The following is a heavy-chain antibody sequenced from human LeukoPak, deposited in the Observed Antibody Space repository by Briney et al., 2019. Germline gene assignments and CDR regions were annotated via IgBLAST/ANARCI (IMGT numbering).Heavy chain of an antibody. CDR3: ARVPYGDYGVYYFDY. Sequence: PGGSLRLSCAASGFTFSSYWMSWVRQAPGKGLEWVANIKQDGSEKYYVDSVKGRFTISRDNAKNSLYLQMNSLRAEDTAVYYCARVPYGDYGVYYFDYWGQGTLVTVSS. V-gene: IGHV3-7*01. D-gene: IGHD4-17*01. CDR1: GFTFSSYW. CDR2: IKQDGSEK. J-gene: IGHJ4*02.